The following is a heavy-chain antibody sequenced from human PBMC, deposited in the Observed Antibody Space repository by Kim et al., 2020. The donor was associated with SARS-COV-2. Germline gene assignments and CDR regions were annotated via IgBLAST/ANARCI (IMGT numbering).Heavy chain of an antibody. CDR2: IKEDGSEK. CDR1: GFTFSSYW. J-gene: IGHJ4*02. CDR3: ARTAGGWAACRY. D-gene: IGHD6-19*01. V-gene: IGHV3-7*03. Sequence: GGSLRLSCAASGFTFSSYWMSWVRQAPGKGLEWVANIKEDGSEKYYVGSVKGRFTISRDNAKNSLYLEMNGLRADDTAVYFCARTAGGWAACRYWGQGTLLTVSS.